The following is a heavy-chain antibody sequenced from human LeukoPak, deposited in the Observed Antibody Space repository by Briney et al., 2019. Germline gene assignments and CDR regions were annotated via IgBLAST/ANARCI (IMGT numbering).Heavy chain of an antibody. D-gene: IGHD3-16*01. CDR2: IYTSGST. CDR3: XXXXXGGIXXXXXDX. V-gene: IGHV4-4*07. J-gene: IGHJ6*03. Sequence: SETLSLTCTVSGGSISSYYWSWIRQPAGKGLEWIGRIYTSGSTNYNPSLKSRVTMSVDTSKNQFSLKLSSLTAADTAVYYFXXXXXGGIXXXXXDXXXKXTTVTVXS. CDR1: GGSISSYY.